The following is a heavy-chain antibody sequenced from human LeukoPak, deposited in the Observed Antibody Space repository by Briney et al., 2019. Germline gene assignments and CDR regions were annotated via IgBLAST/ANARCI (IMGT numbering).Heavy chain of an antibody. V-gene: IGHV1-18*01. CDR2: ISGYNGKT. CDR3: ARAGAVVDNWFDP. CDR1: GYTFNTYG. Sequence: GASVKVSCKASGYTFNTYGITWVRQAPGQGLEWMGWISGYNGKTKYAQKLQDRVTMTTDTSTTTAYLELRSLTSDDTAAYYCARAGAVVDNWFDPWGQGTLVTVSS. D-gene: IGHD2-15*01. J-gene: IGHJ5*02.